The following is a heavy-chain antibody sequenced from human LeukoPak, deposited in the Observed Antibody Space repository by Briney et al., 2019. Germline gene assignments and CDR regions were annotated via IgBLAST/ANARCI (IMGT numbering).Heavy chain of an antibody. CDR3: AKVAPGFRYSSSCPVDY. Sequence: GGSLRLSCAASGFTFSSYGMHWVRQAPGKGLEWVAVISYDGSNKYYADSVKGRFTISRDNSKNTLYLQMNSLRAEDTAVYYCAKVAPGFRYSSSCPVDYWGQGTLVTVSS. CDR1: GFTFSSYG. CDR2: ISYDGSNK. J-gene: IGHJ4*02. D-gene: IGHD6-13*01. V-gene: IGHV3-30*18.